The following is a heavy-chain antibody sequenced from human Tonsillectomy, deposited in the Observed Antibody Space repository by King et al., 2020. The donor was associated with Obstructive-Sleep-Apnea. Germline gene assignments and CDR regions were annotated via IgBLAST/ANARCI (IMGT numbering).Heavy chain of an antibody. J-gene: IGHJ3*02. CDR1: GFTFGDYA. V-gene: IGHV3-49*03. CDR3: TRTPYSSSWAWDAFDI. CDR2: IRSKAYGGTT. D-gene: IGHD6-13*01. Sequence: VQLVESGGGLVQPGRSLRLSCTASGFTFGDYAMSWFRQAPGKGLEWVGFIRSKAYGGTTEYAASVKGRFTISRDDSKSIAYLQMNSLKTEETAVYYCTRTPYSSSWAWDAFDIWGQGTMVTVSS.